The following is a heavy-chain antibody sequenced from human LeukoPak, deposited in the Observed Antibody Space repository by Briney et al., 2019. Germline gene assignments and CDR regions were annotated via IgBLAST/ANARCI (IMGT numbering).Heavy chain of an antibody. Sequence: ASVKVSFKASGYTFTGYYMHWVRQAPGQGLEGMGWSNPNSGGTNYAQKFQGRVTMIRDTSISTAYMELSRLRSDDTAVYYCARYPLYDSSGYYYFDYWGQGTLVTVSS. D-gene: IGHD3-22*01. V-gene: IGHV1-2*02. CDR1: GYTFTGYY. CDR2: SNPNSGGT. J-gene: IGHJ4*02. CDR3: ARYPLYDSSGYYYFDY.